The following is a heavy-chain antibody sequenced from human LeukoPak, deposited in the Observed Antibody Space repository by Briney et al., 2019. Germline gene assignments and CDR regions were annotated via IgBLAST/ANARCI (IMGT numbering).Heavy chain of an antibody. D-gene: IGHD3-10*01. CDR2: IYYSGST. V-gene: IGHV4-61*05. CDR1: GGSISSSSYS. Sequence: SETLSLTCIVSGGSISSSSYSWSWIRQPPGKGLEWIGYIYYSGSTNYNPSLKSRVTISVDTSKNQFSLKLSSVTAADTAVYYCARGARVWGYYGSGSSLDYYYGMDVWGQGTTVTVSS. CDR3: ARGARVWGYYGSGSSLDYYYGMDV. J-gene: IGHJ6*02.